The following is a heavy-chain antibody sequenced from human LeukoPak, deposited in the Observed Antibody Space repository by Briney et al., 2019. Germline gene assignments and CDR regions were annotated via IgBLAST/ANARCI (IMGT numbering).Heavy chain of an antibody. CDR1: GFTFSSYE. V-gene: IGHV3-48*03. CDR2: ISSRGSTI. D-gene: IGHD3-16*01. Sequence: GGSLRLSCAASGFTFSSYEMNWVRQAPGKGLEWVSYISSRGSTIYYADSVKGRFTISRDNAKNSLYLQMNSLRAEDTAVYYCAGAQVTNDPLDYWGQGTLVTVSS. J-gene: IGHJ4*02. CDR3: AGAQVTNDPLDY.